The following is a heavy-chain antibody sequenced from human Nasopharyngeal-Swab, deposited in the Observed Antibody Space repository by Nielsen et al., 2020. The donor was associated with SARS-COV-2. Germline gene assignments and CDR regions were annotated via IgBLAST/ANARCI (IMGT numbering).Heavy chain of an antibody. V-gene: IGHV3-23*01. D-gene: IGHD6-19*01. CDR2: ISGSGGST. CDR1: GFTFSSYA. J-gene: IGHJ5*02. Sequence: GGSLRLSCEASGFTFSSYAMSWVRQAPGRGLEWVSAISGSGGSTYYADSVKGRFTISRDNSKNTLDLQMNSLRAEDTAVYYCAKDGGIAVAGWFDPWGQGTLVTVSS. CDR3: AKDGGIAVAGWFDP.